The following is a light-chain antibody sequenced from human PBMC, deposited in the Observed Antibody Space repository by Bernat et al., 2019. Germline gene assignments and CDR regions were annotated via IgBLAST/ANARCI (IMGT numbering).Light chain of an antibody. CDR2: TAS. CDR1: QSVRSY. V-gene: IGKV1-39*01. Sequence: DIQMTQSPSSLSASVGDKVTITCRASQSVRSYLNWYQQKPGKAPKLLIFTASSLQSGVPSRSSGSGSGTDFTLTISSLQPEDFATYYCQQSYSTLLSFGGGTKVEIK. CDR3: QQSYSTLLS. J-gene: IGKJ4*01.